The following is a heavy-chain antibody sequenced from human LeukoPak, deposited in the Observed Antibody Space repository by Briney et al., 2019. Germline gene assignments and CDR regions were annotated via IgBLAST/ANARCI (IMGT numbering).Heavy chain of an antibody. J-gene: IGHJ2*01. D-gene: IGHD2/OR15-2a*01. CDR3: AKGGLGQNSHVFDL. CDR1: GFTLNDYA. V-gene: IGHV3-9*03. Sequence: QPGGSLRLSCAASGFTLNDYAMHWVRQAPGKGLEWVSHISWNSGSIGYADSVKGRFTISRDNVKNSLYLQMNSLRVEDMALYYCAKGGLGQNSHVFDLWGRGTLVTVSS. CDR2: ISWNSGSI.